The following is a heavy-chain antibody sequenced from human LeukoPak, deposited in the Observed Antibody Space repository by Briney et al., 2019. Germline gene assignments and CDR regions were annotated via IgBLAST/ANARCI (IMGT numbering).Heavy chain of an antibody. CDR2: IYYSGST. D-gene: IGHD3-10*01. CDR3: ARAYVTITLVRGVTFNWFDP. Sequence: SETLSLTCTVSGGSISSYYWSRIRQPPGKGLEWIGYIYYSGSTNYNPSLKSRVTISVDTSKNQFSLKLSSVTAADTAVYYCARAYVTITLVRGVTFNWFDPWGQGTLVTVSS. CDR1: GGSISSYY. V-gene: IGHV4-59*01. J-gene: IGHJ5*02.